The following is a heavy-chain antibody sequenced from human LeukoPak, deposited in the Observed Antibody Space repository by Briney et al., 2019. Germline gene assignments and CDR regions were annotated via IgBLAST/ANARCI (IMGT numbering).Heavy chain of an antibody. CDR3: ARDYTPSEGYFDYEAFDI. J-gene: IGHJ3*02. Sequence: GGSLRPSCAASGFTFSSYGMHWVRQAPGKGLEWVAVISYDGSNKYYADSVKGRFTISRDNSKNTLYLQMNSLRAEDTAVYYCARDYTPSEGYFDYEAFDIWGQGTMVTVSS. V-gene: IGHV3-30*03. CDR1: GFTFSSYG. CDR2: ISYDGSNK. D-gene: IGHD3-9*01.